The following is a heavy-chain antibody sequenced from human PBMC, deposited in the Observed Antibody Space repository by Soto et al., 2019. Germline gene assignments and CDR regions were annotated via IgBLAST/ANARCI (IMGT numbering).Heavy chain of an antibody. CDR2: MSWNSGSI. V-gene: IGHV3-9*01. Sequence: EVQLVESGGGLVQPGRSLRLSCAASGFTFDDYAMHWVRQAPGKGLEWVSGMSWNSGSIGYADSVKGRFTISRDNAKNYMYLQMNSLRAEDTALYYCAKMSRYSSSLLPVSHDVDIWGQGTMVTVSS. J-gene: IGHJ3*02. CDR3: AKMSRYSSSLLPVSHDVDI. D-gene: IGHD6-13*01. CDR1: GFTFDDYA.